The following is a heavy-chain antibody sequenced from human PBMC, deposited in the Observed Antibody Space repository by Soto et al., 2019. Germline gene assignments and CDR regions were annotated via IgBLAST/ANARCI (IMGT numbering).Heavy chain of an antibody. CDR2: ISSSSTI. V-gene: IGHV3-48*01. D-gene: IGHD5-12*01. CDR1: GFTFSSYS. Sequence: EVQLVESGGGLVQPGGSLRLSCAASGFTFSSYSMNWVRQAPGKGLEWVSYISSSSTIYYADSVKGRFTISRDNAKNSLYLQMNSLRAEDTAVYYCARLYSGYDGDYWGQGTLVTVSS. J-gene: IGHJ4*02. CDR3: ARLYSGYDGDY.